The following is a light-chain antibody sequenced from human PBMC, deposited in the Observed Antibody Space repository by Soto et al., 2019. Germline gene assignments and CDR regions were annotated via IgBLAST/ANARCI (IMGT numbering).Light chain of an antibody. CDR2: DAS. Sequence: EIVLTQSPATLSLSPGERATLSCRASQSVSSNLAWYQQKPGQAPRLLIYDASNMATGIPARFSGSGSGTDFTLTISRLEPEDFAVYYCQRGDTFGQGTRLEIK. J-gene: IGKJ5*01. CDR3: QRGDT. CDR1: QSVSSN. V-gene: IGKV3-11*01.